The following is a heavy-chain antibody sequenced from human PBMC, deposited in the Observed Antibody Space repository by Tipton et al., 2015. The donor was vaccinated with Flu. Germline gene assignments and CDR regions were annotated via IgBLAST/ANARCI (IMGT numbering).Heavy chain of an antibody. D-gene: IGHD2-15*01. V-gene: IGHV3-74*01. CDR1: GFTFSSYW. Sequence: SLRLSCAASGFTFSSYWMHWVRQAPGKELVWVSRINGDGSNTNYADSVKGRFTISRDNAKNTLYLQMNSLRDEDSAVYYCSPGRGWFDPWGQGTLVIVSS. CDR2: INGDGSNT. J-gene: IGHJ5*02. CDR3: SPGRGWFDP.